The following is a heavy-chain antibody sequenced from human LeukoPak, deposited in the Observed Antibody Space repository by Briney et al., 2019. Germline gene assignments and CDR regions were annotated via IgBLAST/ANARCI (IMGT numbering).Heavy chain of an antibody. CDR3: VVVPAAISLNGY. J-gene: IGHJ4*02. CDR1: GFTFSSYA. CDR2: ISGSGGST. D-gene: IGHD2-2*01. V-gene: IGHV3-23*01. Sequence: GGSLRLSCAASGFTFSSYAMSWVRQAPGKGLEWVSAISGSGGSTYCADSVKGRFTISRDNSKNTLYLQMNSLRAEDTAVYYCVVVPAAISLNGYCGQGTLVTVSS.